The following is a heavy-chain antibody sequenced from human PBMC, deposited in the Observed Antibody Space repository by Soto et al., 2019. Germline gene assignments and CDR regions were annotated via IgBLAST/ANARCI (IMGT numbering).Heavy chain of an antibody. CDR1: GYTFTTYG. J-gene: IGHJ4*02. D-gene: IGHD4-17*01. CDR2: ISVYNGNT. V-gene: IGHV1-18*01. CDR3: ARGYGNYYSDY. Sequence: QVQLVQSGAEVKKPGASVMVSCKAYGYTFTTYGITWVRQAPGQGLEWMGWISVYNGNTNYAQKLQGRVTMTSDTSPSTAYMELRSLRSDDTAVYFCARGYGNYYSDYRGQGTLVTVSS.